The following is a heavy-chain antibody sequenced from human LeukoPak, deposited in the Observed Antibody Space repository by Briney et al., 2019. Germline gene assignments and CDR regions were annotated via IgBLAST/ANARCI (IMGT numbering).Heavy chain of an antibody. Sequence: GNSLRLSCAASGFSFSKYGMHWVRQAPGKGLEWVAVISDDANNEEYADSEKGRFTLSRDNSKNTAYLRMNSLRAEDTAVYYCAKSGRATGYSSFDSWGQGTLVTVSS. CDR3: AKSGRATGYSSFDS. V-gene: IGHV3-30*18. D-gene: IGHD3-9*01. CDR2: ISDDANNE. CDR1: GFSFSKYG. J-gene: IGHJ4*02.